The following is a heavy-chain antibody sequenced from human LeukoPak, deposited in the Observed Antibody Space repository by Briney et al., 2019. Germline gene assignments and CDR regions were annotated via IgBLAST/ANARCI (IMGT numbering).Heavy chain of an antibody. CDR2: IYTSGST. Sequence: SETLSLTCTVSGGSISSNTYYWGWIRQPPGKGLEWIGRIYTSGSTNYNPSLKSRVTISVDTSKNQFSLKLSSVTAADTAVYYCARGGTYYYDSSGYSPVVSAFDIWGQGTMVTVSS. D-gene: IGHD3-22*01. V-gene: IGHV4-61*02. CDR1: GGSISSNTYY. CDR3: ARGGTYYYDSSGYSPVVSAFDI. J-gene: IGHJ3*02.